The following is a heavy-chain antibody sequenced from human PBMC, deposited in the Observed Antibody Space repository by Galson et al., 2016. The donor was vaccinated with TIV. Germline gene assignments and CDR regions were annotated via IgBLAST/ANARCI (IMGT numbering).Heavy chain of an antibody. V-gene: IGHV2-70*11. CDR1: GFSLSASGIC. D-gene: IGHD3-22*01. CDR3: ARISGYYDSSGHYIPRSFDY. J-gene: IGHJ4*02. Sequence: PALVKPTQTLTLTCTFSGFSLSASGICVNWIRQPPGKALEWLARIDWDDDKSYSPSLKTRPTISKDTSKNQVVLTTTNVDPVDTATYYCARISGYYDSSGHYIPRSFDYWGQGSLVTVAS. CDR2: IDWDDDK.